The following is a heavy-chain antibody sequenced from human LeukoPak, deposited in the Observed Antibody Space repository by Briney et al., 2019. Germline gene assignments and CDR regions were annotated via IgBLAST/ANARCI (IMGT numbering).Heavy chain of an antibody. V-gene: IGHV4-34*01. CDR3: ARQTMGRQGAFDI. CDR1: GGSLSGYY. Sequence: SETLSLTCAVYGGSLSGYYWSWIRQPPGRGLEWIGEINRSGSANYNPSLKSRVTVSVDTSKNQFSLKLSSVTAADTAVYYCARQTMGRQGAFDIWGQGTMVTVSS. J-gene: IGHJ3*02. CDR2: INRSGSA.